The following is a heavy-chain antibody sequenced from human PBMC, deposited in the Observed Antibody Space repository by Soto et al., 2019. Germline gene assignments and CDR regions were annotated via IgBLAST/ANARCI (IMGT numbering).Heavy chain of an antibody. CDR1: GGSFSGYY. CDR3: ARDHRGDYGWFDP. D-gene: IGHD4-17*01. J-gene: IGHJ5*02. CDR2: INDSGST. V-gene: IGHV4-34*01. Sequence: QVQLQQWGAGLLKPSETLSLTCAVYGGSFSGYYWSWIRQPPGKGLEWIGEINDSGSTNYNPSLKSRFTISVDTSKNQFSLKRSSVTAADTAVYYCARDHRGDYGWFDPWGQGTLVTVSS.